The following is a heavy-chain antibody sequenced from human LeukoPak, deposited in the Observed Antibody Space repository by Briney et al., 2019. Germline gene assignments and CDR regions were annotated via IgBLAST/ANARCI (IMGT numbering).Heavy chain of an antibody. J-gene: IGHJ4*02. V-gene: IGHV3-48*01. CDR3: ARRAIFGVVLPRAWGTLDY. D-gene: IGHD3-3*01. CDR1: GFTFSSYA. Sequence: PGGSLRLSCAASGFTFSSYAMNWVRQAPGKGLEWVSYTSSSSSTIYYADSVKGRFTISRDNAENSLYLQMNSLRAEDTAVYYCARRAIFGVVLPRAWGTLDYRGQGTLVTVSS. CDR2: TSSSSSTI.